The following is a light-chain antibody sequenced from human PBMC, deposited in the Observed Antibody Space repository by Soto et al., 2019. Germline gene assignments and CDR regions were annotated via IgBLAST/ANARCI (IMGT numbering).Light chain of an antibody. CDR3: MQATQSYT. J-gene: IGKJ2*01. CDR2: KIS. CDR1: QSLVHIDGNNY. V-gene: IGKV2-24*01. Sequence: DIVLTQTRLSSPVTLGQPASISCRSSQSLVHIDGNNYFNWLQQRPGQPPRLLIDKISNRFPGVPDRFSGSGAGTDFTLKISRVEAEDVGVYYCMQATQSYTFGQGTRLEIK.